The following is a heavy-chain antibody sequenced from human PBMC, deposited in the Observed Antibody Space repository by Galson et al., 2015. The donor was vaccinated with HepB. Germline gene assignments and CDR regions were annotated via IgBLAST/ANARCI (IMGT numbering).Heavy chain of an antibody. CDR2: IYTDGST. Sequence: LSLTCPVSDASISSYHWSWIRQPAGKGLEWIGRIYTDGSTKYNPSLKSRVSMSVDTSENHFSLKLTSVTAADTAVYYCARGLSGSVDFNNFDFWGQGTLVTVSS. V-gene: IGHV4-4*07. CDR3: ARGLSGSVDFNNFDF. CDR1: DASISSYH. J-gene: IGHJ4*02. D-gene: IGHD6-25*01.